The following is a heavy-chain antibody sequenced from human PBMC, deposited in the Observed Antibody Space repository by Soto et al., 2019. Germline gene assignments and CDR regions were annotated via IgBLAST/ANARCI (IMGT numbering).Heavy chain of an antibody. CDR2: IYTSGST. J-gene: IGHJ5*02. CDR1: GDSISSYY. CDR3: AGTPTIFGLVRAGVFDP. D-gene: IGHD3-3*01. Sequence: SETLSLTCTVSGDSISSYYWSWIRQPAGKGLEWIGRIYTSGSTNYNPSLKSRDTMSVHTSKNQFSLKLSSVTAADTAVYYCAGTPTIFGLVRAGVFDPWGQGSLVTVSS. V-gene: IGHV4-4*07.